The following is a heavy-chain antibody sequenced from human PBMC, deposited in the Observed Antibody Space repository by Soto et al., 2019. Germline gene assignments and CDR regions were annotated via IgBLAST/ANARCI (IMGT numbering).Heavy chain of an antibody. Sequence: ASVKVSCKVSGYTLTELSMHWVRQAPGKGLEWMGGFDPEDGETIYAQKFQGRVTMTEDTSTDTAYMELSSLRAEDTAVYYCATDGWRVGGVIRPYIQYFDYWGQGTLVTVSS. CDR1: GYTLTELS. CDR3: ATDGWRVGGVIRPYIQYFDY. J-gene: IGHJ4*02. CDR2: FDPEDGET. D-gene: IGHD3-16*02. V-gene: IGHV1-24*01.